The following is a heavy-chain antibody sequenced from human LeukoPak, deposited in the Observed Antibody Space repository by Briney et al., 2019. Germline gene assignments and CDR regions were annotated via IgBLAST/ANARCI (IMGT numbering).Heavy chain of an antibody. CDR1: GGSITNYY. CDR3: ARHSGYRSYYFDY. V-gene: IGHV4-4*09. J-gene: IGHJ4*02. Sequence: NPSETLSLTCTVSGGSITNYYWSWIRQPPGKGLEWIGYIYTSGSTNYNPSLKSRVTISVDTSENQFFLNLSSVTAADTAVYYCARHSGYRSYYFDYWGQGTLVTVSS. CDR2: IYTSGST. D-gene: IGHD5-12*01.